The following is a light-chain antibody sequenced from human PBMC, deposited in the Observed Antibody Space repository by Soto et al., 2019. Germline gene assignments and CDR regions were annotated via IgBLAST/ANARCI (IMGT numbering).Light chain of an antibody. V-gene: IGLV2-14*01. CDR1: SSDIGAYNY. CDR2: DVS. Sequence: QPVSVSGSPGQSITISCTGSSSDIGAYNYVYWYQQHPGKAPKLLIYDVSDRPSGISDRFSGSKSGNMASLTISGLQPEDEADYYCSSYTSSATRLFGGGTKLTVL. J-gene: IGLJ2*01. CDR3: SSYTSSATRL.